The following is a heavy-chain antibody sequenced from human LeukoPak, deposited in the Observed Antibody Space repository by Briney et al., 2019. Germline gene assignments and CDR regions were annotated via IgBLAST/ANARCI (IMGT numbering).Heavy chain of an antibody. CDR3: ARDRTGDNWFDL. J-gene: IGHJ5*01. V-gene: IGHV4-59*01. CDR1: GGSISNDY. D-gene: IGHD3/OR15-3a*01. CDR2: IYYSGRA. Sequence: SETLSLTCSVSGGSISNDYWSWIRLPPGKGLEWIGYIYYSGRANYNPSLSNRLTISVDTSKNQFSLRLSSVTAADTAVYYCARDRTGDNWFDLWGQGPLVPVSS.